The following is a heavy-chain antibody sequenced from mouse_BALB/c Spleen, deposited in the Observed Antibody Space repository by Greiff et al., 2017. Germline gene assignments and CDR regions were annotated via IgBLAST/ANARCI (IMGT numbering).Heavy chain of an antibody. J-gene: IGHJ2*01. V-gene: IGHV1-15*01. CDR3: TPYYYGSSYPD. CDR2: IDPETGGT. Sequence: VQLQQSGAELVRPGASVTLSCKASGYTFTDYEMHWVKQTPLHGLEWIGAIDPETGGTAYNQKFKGKATLTADKSSSTAYMELRSLTSEDSAVYYCTPYYYGSSYPDWGQGTTLTVSS. CDR1: GYTFTDYE. D-gene: IGHD1-1*01.